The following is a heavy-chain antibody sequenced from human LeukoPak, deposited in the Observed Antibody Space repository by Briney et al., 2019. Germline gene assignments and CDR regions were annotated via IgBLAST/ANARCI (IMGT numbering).Heavy chain of an antibody. CDR3: ARGRVVVVPAAIYH. CDR1: GFTFSSYW. J-gene: IGHJ5*02. CDR2: IKQDGSEK. V-gene: IGHV3-7*03. D-gene: IGHD2-2*01. Sequence: GGSLRLSCAASGFTFSSYWMSWVRQVPGKGLEWVANIKQDGSEKYYVDSVKGRFTISRDNAKNSLYLQMNSLRAEDTAVYYCARGRVVVVPAAIYHWGQGTLVTVSS.